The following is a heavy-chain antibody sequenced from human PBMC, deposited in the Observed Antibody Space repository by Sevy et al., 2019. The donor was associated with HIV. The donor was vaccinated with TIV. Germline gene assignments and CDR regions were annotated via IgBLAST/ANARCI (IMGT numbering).Heavy chain of an antibody. CDR2: ISGSGGST. J-gene: IGHJ6*02. D-gene: IGHD2-2*01. CDR3: AKYQLIFRGYYYGMDV. V-gene: IGHV3-23*01. Sequence: GGSLRLSCAASGFTFSSYAMSWVRQAPGKGLEWVSAISGSGGSTYYADSVKGRFTISRDNSKNTLYLQMNSLRAEDTAVYYCAKYQLIFRGYYYGMDVWGQGTTVTVSS. CDR1: GFTFSSYA.